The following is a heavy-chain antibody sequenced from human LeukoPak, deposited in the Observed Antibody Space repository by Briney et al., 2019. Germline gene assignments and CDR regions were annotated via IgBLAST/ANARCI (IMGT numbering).Heavy chain of an antibody. Sequence: WASVKVSCKASGGTFSSYAISWVRQAPGQGLEWMGRIIPILGIANYAQKFQGRVTITADKSTSTAYMELSSLRSEDTAVYYCARDATWEHTPAFDIWGQGTMVTVSS. CDR2: IIPILGIA. D-gene: IGHD1-26*01. CDR3: ARDATWEHTPAFDI. CDR1: GGTFSSYA. J-gene: IGHJ3*02. V-gene: IGHV1-69*04.